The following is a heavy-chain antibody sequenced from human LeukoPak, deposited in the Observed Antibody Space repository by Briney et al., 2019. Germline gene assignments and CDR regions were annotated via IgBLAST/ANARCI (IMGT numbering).Heavy chain of an antibody. CDR3: AISQAQGATYSNLYYFDY. CDR2: IYTSGST. D-gene: IGHD4-11*01. CDR1: GGSISSSY. Sequence: PSETLSLTCTVSGGSISSSYLSWIRQPAGKGLEWIGRIYTSGSTNYNPSLKSRVTMSVDTSEKQFSLKLTSMTAADTAVYCCAISQAQGATYSNLYYFDYWGQGTLVTVSS. J-gene: IGHJ4*02. V-gene: IGHV4-4*07.